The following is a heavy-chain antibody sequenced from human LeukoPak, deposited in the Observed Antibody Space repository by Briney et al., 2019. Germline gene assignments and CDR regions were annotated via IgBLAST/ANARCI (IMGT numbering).Heavy chain of an antibody. CDR1: RFTFSSYG. D-gene: IGHD2-2*01. CDR2: IRYDGSNK. CDR3: ARGCSSTSCYENYYYYYYMDV. J-gene: IGHJ6*03. V-gene: IGHV3-30*02. Sequence: PGGSLRLSCAASRFTFSSYGMHWVRQAPGKGLEWVAFIRYDGSNKYYADSVKGRFTISRDNSKNTLYLQMNSLRAEDTAVYYCARGCSSTSCYENYYYYYYMDVWGKGTTVTVSS.